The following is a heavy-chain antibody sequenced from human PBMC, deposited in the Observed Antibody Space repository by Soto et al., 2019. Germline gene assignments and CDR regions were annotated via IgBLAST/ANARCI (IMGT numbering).Heavy chain of an antibody. CDR3: AREWTIFGVGGMDV. Sequence: QVQLQESGPGLVKPSQTLSLTCSVSGDSISSGGYYWNWIRQHPGKGLEWIGYIYYSGRTYYNPSLESRVTISVDTSKNQFSLKLSSVTAADTAVYYCAREWTIFGVGGMDVWGQGTTVTVSS. CDR1: GDSISSGGYY. V-gene: IGHV4-31*03. CDR2: IYYSGRT. D-gene: IGHD3-3*01. J-gene: IGHJ6*02.